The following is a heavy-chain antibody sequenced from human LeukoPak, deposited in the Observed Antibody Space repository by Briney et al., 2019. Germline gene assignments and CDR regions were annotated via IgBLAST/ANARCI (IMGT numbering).Heavy chain of an antibody. Sequence: GGSLRLSCAASGFTFSSYAMSWVRQAPGKGLEWVSSISGSGDSTYYADSVKGRFTISRDNSKNTLYLQMNSLRAEDTAVYYCEKDKCASSTSCYGAFDYWGQGTLVTVSS. J-gene: IGHJ4*02. CDR1: GFTFSSYA. CDR2: ISGSGDST. V-gene: IGHV3-23*01. CDR3: EKDKCASSTSCYGAFDY. D-gene: IGHD2-2*01.